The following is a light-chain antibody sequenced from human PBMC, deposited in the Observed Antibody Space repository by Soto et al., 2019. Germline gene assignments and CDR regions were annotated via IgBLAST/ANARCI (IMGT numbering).Light chain of an antibody. CDR2: GAS. J-gene: IGKJ2*01. CDR3: QQYKNWPT. V-gene: IGKV3-15*01. CDR1: QSVSIN. Sequence: EILMRQSPATLSVSPFERATLSCRASQSVSINLAWYQQKPGQPPRLLIYGASTRATDVPARFSGSGSGTEFTLTISSLQSEDFAVYYCQQYKNWPTFGQGTKVDIK.